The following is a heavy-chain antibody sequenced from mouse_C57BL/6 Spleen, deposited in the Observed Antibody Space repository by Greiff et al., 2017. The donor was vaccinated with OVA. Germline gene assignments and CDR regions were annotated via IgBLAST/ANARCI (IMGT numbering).Heavy chain of an antibody. CDR3: ASHDGYYGAMDD. V-gene: IGHV5-9*01. Sequence: EVKLMESGGGLVKPGGSLKLSCAASGFTFSSYTMSWVRQTPEKRLEWVATISGGGGNTYYPDSVKGRFTISRDNAKNTLYLQRSSRRAEDTALYYCASHDGYYGAMDDWGKGTSVTVSS. J-gene: IGHJ4*01. CDR2: ISGGGGNT. D-gene: IGHD2-3*01. CDR1: GFTFSSYT.